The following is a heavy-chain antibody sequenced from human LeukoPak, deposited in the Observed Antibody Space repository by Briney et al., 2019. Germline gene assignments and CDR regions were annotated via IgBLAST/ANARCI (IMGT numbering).Heavy chain of an antibody. CDR1: GYSISSGYY. V-gene: IGHV4-38-2*01. CDR3: ARLAVLYCSSTSCPDY. CDR2: IYHSGST. Sequence: SETLSLTCAVSGYSISSGYYWGWIRQPPGEGLEWIGSIYHSGSTYYNPSLKSRVTISVDTSKNQFSLKLSSVTAADTAVYYCARLAVLYCSSTSCPDYWGQGTLVTVSS. D-gene: IGHD2-2*01. J-gene: IGHJ4*02.